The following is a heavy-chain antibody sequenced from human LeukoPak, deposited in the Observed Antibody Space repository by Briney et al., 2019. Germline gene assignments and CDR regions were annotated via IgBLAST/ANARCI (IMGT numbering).Heavy chain of an antibody. V-gene: IGHV3-49*04. CDR3: PRDRERYSDSSGYYNY. D-gene: IGHD3-22*01. Sequence: GGSLRLSRTASRFSFREYAMSWVRQAPGKGMEWVGFIRSKAYCGTTEYAASVKGRFTISRDDSKSIAYLQMNSLKTEDTAVYCCPRDRERYSDSSGYYNYWGQGTPVTVSS. CDR2: IRSKAYCGTT. J-gene: IGHJ4*02. CDR1: RFSFREYA.